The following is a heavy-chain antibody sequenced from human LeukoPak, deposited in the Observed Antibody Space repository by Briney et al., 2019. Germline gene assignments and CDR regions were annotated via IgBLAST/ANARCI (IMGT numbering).Heavy chain of an antibody. CDR3: ARGVKWQWLVRFYGMDV. Sequence: ASVKVSCKASGYTFTSYDINWVRQATGQGLEWMGWMYPNSGNTGYAQKFQGRVTMTRNTSISTAYMELSSLRSEDTAVYYCARGVKWQWLVRFYGMDVWGQGTTVTVSS. V-gene: IGHV1-8*01. D-gene: IGHD6-19*01. J-gene: IGHJ6*02. CDR1: GYTFTSYD. CDR2: MYPNSGNT.